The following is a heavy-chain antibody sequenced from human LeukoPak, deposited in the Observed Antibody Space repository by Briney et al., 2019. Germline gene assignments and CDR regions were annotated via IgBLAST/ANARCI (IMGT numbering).Heavy chain of an antibody. V-gene: IGHV3-23*01. CDR3: AKGGRGGAITMVRGVKGDYYYMDV. J-gene: IGHJ6*03. CDR1: GFTFSSYG. Sequence: GGTLRLSCAASGFTFSSYGMSWVRQAPGKGLEWVSAISGSGGRTYYADSVKGRFTISRDNSKNTLYLQMNSLRVEDTAVYYCAKGGRGGAITMVRGVKGDYYYMDVWGKGTTVTISS. D-gene: IGHD3-10*01. CDR2: ISGSGGRT.